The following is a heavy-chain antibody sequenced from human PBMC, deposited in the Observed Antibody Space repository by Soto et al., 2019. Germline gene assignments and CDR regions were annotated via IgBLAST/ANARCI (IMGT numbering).Heavy chain of an antibody. CDR1: GFMFSDHY. J-gene: IGHJ4*02. CDR3: ARELMTTVTYFDY. V-gene: IGHV3-72*01. CDR2: TKNKAQDYTT. Sequence: GGSLRLSCAASGFMFSDHYMDWVRQAPGKGLEWVGRTKNKAQDYTTEYAASVKGRFTISRDDSKNSFYLQMNSLKTEDTAVYYCARELMTTVTYFDYWGQGTLVTVSS. D-gene: IGHD4-17*01.